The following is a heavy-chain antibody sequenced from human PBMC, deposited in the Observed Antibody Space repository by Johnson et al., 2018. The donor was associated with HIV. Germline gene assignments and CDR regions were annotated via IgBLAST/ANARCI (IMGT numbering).Heavy chain of an antibody. Sequence: VQLVESGGALVQPGRSLRLSCAASGFTFDDYAMHWVRQAPGKGLEWVSGISWNSGNKGYVDSVKGRFTISRDNSKNTLYLQMNSLRAEDTAVYFCARGPIADDAFDIWGQGTMVTVSS. CDR3: ARGPIADDAFDI. J-gene: IGHJ3*02. CDR1: GFTFDDYA. V-gene: IGHV3-9*01. CDR2: ISWNSGNK. D-gene: IGHD3-16*02.